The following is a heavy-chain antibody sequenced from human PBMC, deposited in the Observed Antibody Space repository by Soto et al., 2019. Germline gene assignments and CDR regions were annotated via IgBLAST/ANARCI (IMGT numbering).Heavy chain of an antibody. V-gene: IGHV4-59*01. J-gene: IGHJ4*02. Sequence: PSKTLSLTCTVSGGSISSYYWSWIRQPPGKGLEWIGYIYYSGSTNYNPSLKSRVTISVDTSKNQFSLKLSSVTAADTAVYYCARDYGDYCDYWGQGTLVTIS. CDR3: ARDYGDYCDY. CDR1: GGSISSYY. CDR2: IYYSGST. D-gene: IGHD4-17*01.